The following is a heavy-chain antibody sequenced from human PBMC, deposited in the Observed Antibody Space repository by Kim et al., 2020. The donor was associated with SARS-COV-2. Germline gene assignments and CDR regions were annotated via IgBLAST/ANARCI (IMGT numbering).Heavy chain of an antibody. J-gene: IGHJ4*02. D-gene: IGHD6-19*01. CDR3: ARDLGGWYPDY. Sequence: GGSLRLSCAVSGFTFSSYWMHWIRQAPGKGLAWVSHINNDESSTSYADSVKGRFTISRDNAKNTVYLQMNSLRVEDTAVYYCARDLGGWYPDYWGQGTLVTVSS. CDR1: GFTFSSYW. CDR2: INNDESST. V-gene: IGHV3-74*01.